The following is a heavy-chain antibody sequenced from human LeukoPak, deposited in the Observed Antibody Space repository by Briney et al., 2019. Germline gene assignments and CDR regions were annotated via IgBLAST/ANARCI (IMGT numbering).Heavy chain of an antibody. V-gene: IGHV1-2*02. D-gene: IGHD6-19*01. CDR3: GSGQWLVGVFY. Sequence: ASVKVSCKASGYTFSGHYMHWVRQAPGQGLEWMGWIKPSSGATNYAQKFQGRITMTRDTSITTVYMELSSLTSDDTAVYYCGSGQWLVGVFYWGQGTLVTVSS. CDR2: IKPSSGAT. J-gene: IGHJ4*02. CDR1: GYTFSGHY.